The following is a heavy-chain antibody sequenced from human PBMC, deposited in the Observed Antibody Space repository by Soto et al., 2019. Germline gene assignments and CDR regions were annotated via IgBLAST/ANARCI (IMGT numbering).Heavy chain of an antibody. CDR1: GYTFTSYY. Sequence: QVQLVQSGAEVKKPGASVKVSCKASGYTFTSYYVHWVRQAPGQGLEWMGIINPSGGSTSYAQKFQGRVTMTRDTSTSTVYMELSSLRSEDTAVYYCARSLYLGLAAAAFGEAFDIWGQGTMVTVSS. D-gene: IGHD6-13*01. J-gene: IGHJ3*02. CDR3: ARSLYLGLAAAAFGEAFDI. V-gene: IGHV1-46*03. CDR2: INPSGGST.